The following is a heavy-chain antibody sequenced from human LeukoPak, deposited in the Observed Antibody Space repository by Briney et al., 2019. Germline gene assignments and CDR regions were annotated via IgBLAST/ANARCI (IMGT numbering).Heavy chain of an antibody. Sequence: GRSLRLSCVASGSIFSHYGMHWVRQAPGKGLEWVAVIWSDGSNRFYAGSVKGRFTISRDNSQNTVFLQMNSLRAEDTAMYYCARDAQRGFDYSNSLKYWGHGILVTVSS. CDR3: ARDAQRGFDYSNSLKY. J-gene: IGHJ4*01. CDR1: GSIFSHYG. D-gene: IGHD4-11*01. CDR2: IWSDGSNR. V-gene: IGHV3-33*01.